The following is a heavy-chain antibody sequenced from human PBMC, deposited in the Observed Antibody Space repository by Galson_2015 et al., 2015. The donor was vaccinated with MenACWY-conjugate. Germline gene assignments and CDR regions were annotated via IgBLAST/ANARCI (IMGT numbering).Heavy chain of an antibody. V-gene: IGHV3-30*03. CDR3: ARDERPNWYFDL. CDR1: EFTFSSYG. Sequence: RLSCAASEFTFSSYGMHWVRQAPGKGLEWVAVISYDGSNKYYADSVKGRFTISRDNSKNTLYLQMNSLRAEDTAVYYCARDERPNWYFDLWGRGTLVTVSS. CDR2: ISYDGSNK. J-gene: IGHJ2*01.